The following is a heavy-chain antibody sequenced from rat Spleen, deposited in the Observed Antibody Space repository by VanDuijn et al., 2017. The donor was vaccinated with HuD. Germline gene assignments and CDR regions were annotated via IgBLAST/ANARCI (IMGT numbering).Heavy chain of an antibody. V-gene: IGHV5-22*01. J-gene: IGHJ4*01. CDR2: ISFNGVST. D-gene: IGHD4-3*01. CDR3: ARPDSAIYVMDA. CDR1: GFTFSDYG. Sequence: EVQLVESGGGLVQPGRSMKLSCAASGFTFSDYGMVWVLQAPTKGLEWVASISFNGVSTYYRDSVKGRFTISRDNAKSTLYLQMNSLRSEDTATYYCARPDSAIYVMDAWGQGASVTVSS.